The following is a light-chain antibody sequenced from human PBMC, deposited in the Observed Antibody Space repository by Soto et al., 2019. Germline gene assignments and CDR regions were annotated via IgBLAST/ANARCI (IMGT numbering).Light chain of an antibody. J-gene: IGKJ2*01. CDR1: QGISSY. V-gene: IGKV1-9*01. CDR2: AAS. Sequence: DLQLTQSPSFLSASVGDRVTITCRASQGISSYLAWYQQKAGKAPKLLISAASTLQSGVPSTFSGNGSGTEFTLTISSLQPEDFATYYCQQLNTFPYTFGQGTKLE. CDR3: QQLNTFPYT.